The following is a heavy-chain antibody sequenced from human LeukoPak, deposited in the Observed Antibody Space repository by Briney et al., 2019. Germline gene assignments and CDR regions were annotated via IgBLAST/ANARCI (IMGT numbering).Heavy chain of an antibody. V-gene: IGHV3-30*04. D-gene: IGHD2-15*01. Sequence: PGGSLRLSCAASGFTFSRYAMSWVRQAPGKGLEGVADISYDGRNKYYADCVKSRFTISRDNCKYTLYLQMNSLRAEVTAVYYCARVGLTASGYTPDLYGSGGSCYFDYWGQGTLVTVSS. CDR1: GFTFSRYA. CDR3: ARVGLTASGYTPDLYGSGGSCYFDY. J-gene: IGHJ4*02. CDR2: ISYDGRNK.